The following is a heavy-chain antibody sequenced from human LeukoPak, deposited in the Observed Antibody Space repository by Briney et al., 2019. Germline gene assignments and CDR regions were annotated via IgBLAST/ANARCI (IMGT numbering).Heavy chain of an antibody. V-gene: IGHV4-59*01. CDR3: ARVKSSGFYFDY. Sequence: PSETLCLTCAASGFTISSYYWSWIRQPPGKGLEWIGYIYYSGSTNYNASLKSRVTISVDTSKNQFSLKLSSVTAADTAVYYCARVKSSGFYFDYWGQGTLVTVSS. J-gene: IGHJ4*02. D-gene: IGHD6-19*01. CDR2: IYYSGST. CDR1: GFTISSYY.